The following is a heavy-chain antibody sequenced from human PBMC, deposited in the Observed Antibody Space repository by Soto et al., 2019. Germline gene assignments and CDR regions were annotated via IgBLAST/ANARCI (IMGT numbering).Heavy chain of an antibody. CDR3: ARAPTTVTTAYYFDY. V-gene: IGHV3-30-3*01. CDR2: ISYDGSNK. CDR1: GFTFSSYA. J-gene: IGHJ4*02. D-gene: IGHD4-17*01. Sequence: QVQLVESGGGVVQPGRSLRLSCAASGFTFSSYAMHWVRQAPGKGLEWVAVISYDGSNKYYAGSVKGRFTISRDNSKNTLYMQMNSLSAEYTAVYYCARAPTTVTTAYYFDYWVQGTLVTVSS.